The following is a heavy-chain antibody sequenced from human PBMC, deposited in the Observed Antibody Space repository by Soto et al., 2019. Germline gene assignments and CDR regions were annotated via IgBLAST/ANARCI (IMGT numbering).Heavy chain of an antibody. J-gene: IGHJ4*02. CDR2: IKSDGIGA. D-gene: IGHD1-1*01. CDR3: ESTTGPVGNY. V-gene: IGHV3-74*01. Sequence: PDGSLRPSCADSGFTFSNYWMHLVRHAPGKGLVWVSRIKSDGIGACYDDSGKGRFTFGRGNAKNTLQRQMNSLRAEATFVCYCESTTGPVGNYWRQGIPGTIPS. CDR1: GFTFSNYW.